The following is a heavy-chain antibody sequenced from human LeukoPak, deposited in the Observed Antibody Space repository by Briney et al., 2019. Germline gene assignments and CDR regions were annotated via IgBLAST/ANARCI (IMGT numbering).Heavy chain of an antibody. Sequence: SQTLSLTCTVSGGSISSGSYYWSWIRQPAGKGLEWIGRIYTSGSTNYNPSLKSRVTISVDTSKNQFSLKLSSATAADTAVYYCAREKRESKVALDYWGQGTLVTVSS. CDR1: GGSISSGSYY. J-gene: IGHJ4*02. CDR3: AREKRESKVALDY. CDR2: IYTSGST. V-gene: IGHV4-61*02. D-gene: IGHD3-10*01.